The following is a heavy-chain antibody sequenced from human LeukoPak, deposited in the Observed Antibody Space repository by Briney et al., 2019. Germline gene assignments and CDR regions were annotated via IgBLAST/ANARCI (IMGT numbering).Heavy chain of an antibody. CDR3: ARDPTDYGTNTFDY. Sequence: GGPLRLSCAASGFTFDDYAMHWVRQAPGKGLEWVAFIRYDGSNKYYADSVKGRFTISRDNSKNTLYLQMNSLRAEDTAVYYCARDPTDYGTNTFDYWGQGTLVTVSS. J-gene: IGHJ4*02. CDR2: IRYDGSNK. V-gene: IGHV3-30*02. D-gene: IGHD4/OR15-4a*01. CDR1: GFTFDDYA.